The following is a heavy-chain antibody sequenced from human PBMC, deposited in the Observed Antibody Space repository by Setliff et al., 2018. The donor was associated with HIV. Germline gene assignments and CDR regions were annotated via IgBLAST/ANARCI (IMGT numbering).Heavy chain of an antibody. V-gene: IGHV1-2*06. Sequence: ASVKVSCKASGYTFTGYYMHWVRQAPGQGLEWMGRINPNSGGTNYAQKFQGRVTMTRDTSMNTAYMELSRLRSDDTAVYYCARDLTGDLFFDYWGQGTLVTVSS. CDR2: INPNSGGT. CDR1: GYTFTGYY. D-gene: IGHD3-9*01. J-gene: IGHJ4*02. CDR3: ARDLTGDLFFDY.